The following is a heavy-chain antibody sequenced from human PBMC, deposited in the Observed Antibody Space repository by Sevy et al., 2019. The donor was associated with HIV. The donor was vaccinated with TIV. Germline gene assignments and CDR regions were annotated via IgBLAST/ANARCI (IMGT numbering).Heavy chain of an antibody. D-gene: IGHD6-13*01. CDR2: IKRKTDVGTR. CDR1: GFSFNNAW. Sequence: GGSLRLSCAASGFSFNNAWMNWVRQAPGKGLEWVGHIKRKTDVGTRDYAASVKARFTISRDDSENTLFLQINSLKTEHTAVYYRTPAHIVAADDYKYYGLDVWGQGTTVTVSS. V-gene: IGHV3-15*01. J-gene: IGHJ6*02. CDR3: TPAHIVAADDYKYYGLDV.